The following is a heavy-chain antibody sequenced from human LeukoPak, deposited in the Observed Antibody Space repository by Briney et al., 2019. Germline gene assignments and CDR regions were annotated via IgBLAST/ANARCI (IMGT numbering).Heavy chain of an antibody. Sequence: EASVKVSCKASGYTLTSYAMHWVRQAPGQRLEWMGWINAGNGNTKYSQKFQGRVTITRDTSASTAYMELSSLRSEDTAVYYCARTYLSQLPPSYWGQGTLVTVSS. CDR3: ARTYLSQLPPSY. D-gene: IGHD2-2*01. J-gene: IGHJ4*02. CDR2: INAGNGNT. CDR1: GYTLTSYA. V-gene: IGHV1-3*01.